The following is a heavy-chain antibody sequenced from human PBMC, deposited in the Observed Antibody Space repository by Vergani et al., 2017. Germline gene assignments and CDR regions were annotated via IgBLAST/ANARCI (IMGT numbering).Heavy chain of an antibody. V-gene: IGHV4-34*01. J-gene: IGHJ6*03. D-gene: IGHD4-11*01. CDR2: IDHTRRP. CDR3: ARVNTETNGHLYYYYYMDV. CDR1: GGSFTSYH. Sequence: QVQLQQWGGGLLKPSETLSLTCVVNGGSFTSYHWTWIRQSPGEGLGWVGDIDHTRRPDYNPSLKSRLTMSVDKSRNQFSLTLNSVTATDTAIYFCARVNTETNGHLYYYYYMDVWGQGTAVTVS.